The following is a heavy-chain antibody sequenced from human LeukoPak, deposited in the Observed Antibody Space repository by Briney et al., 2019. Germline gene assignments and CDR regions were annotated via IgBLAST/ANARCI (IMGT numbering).Heavy chain of an antibody. V-gene: IGHV4-30-4*01. CDR1: GGSISSGGYY. J-gene: IGHJ4*02. CDR2: IYYSGST. CDR3: ARSPDWNWVFDY. Sequence: SQTLSLTCTVSGGSISSGGYYWSWIRQPPGKGLEWIGYIYYSGSTYYNPSLKSRVTISVDTSKNQFSLKLSSVTAADTAVYYCARSPDWNWVFDYWGQGTLVTVSS. D-gene: IGHD1-7*01.